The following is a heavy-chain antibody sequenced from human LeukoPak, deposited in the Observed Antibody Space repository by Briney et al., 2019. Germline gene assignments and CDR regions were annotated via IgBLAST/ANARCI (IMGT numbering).Heavy chain of an antibody. J-gene: IGHJ4*02. Sequence: SETLSLTCTVSGGSISSYYWSWIRQPPGKGLERTGYIYYSGSTNYNPSLKSRVTISVDTSKNQFSLKLSSVTAADTAVYYCARGGYSYGYGDYWGQGTLVTVSS. CDR2: IYYSGST. D-gene: IGHD5-18*01. CDR1: GGSISSYY. V-gene: IGHV4-59*01. CDR3: ARGGYSYGYGDY.